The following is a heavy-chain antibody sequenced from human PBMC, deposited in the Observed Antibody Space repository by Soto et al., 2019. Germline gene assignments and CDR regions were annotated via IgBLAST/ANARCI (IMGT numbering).Heavy chain of an antibody. D-gene: IGHD3-22*01. CDR1: GGSFSGYY. CDR3: AREGGNYYDSN. V-gene: IGHV4-34*01. J-gene: IGHJ4*02. Sequence: QVQLQQWGAGLLKPSETLSLTCAVYGGSFSGYYWSWIRQPPGKGLEWIGEINHSGSTNYNPSLKSRVTISVDTSKNQLSLKLSSVTAADTAVYYCAREGGNYYDSNWGQGTLVTVSS. CDR2: INHSGST.